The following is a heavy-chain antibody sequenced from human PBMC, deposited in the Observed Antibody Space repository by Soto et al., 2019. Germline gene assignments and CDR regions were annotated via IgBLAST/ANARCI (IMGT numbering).Heavy chain of an antibody. Sequence: ASVKVSCEASGYTFTSYGISWVRRAPGQGLEGMGGISAYNGKTNYGQKGQGRVTMSRDTCTSTAYMELRSLRSDDTAVYYGGRARRAVARLGDIWGQGTTV. V-gene: IGHV1-18*01. J-gene: IGHJ3*02. CDR2: ISAYNGKT. CDR3: GRARRAVARLGDI. D-gene: IGHD6-19*01. CDR1: GYTFTSYG.